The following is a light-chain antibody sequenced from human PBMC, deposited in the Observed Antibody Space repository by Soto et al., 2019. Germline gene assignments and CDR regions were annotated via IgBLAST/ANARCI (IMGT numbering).Light chain of an antibody. J-gene: IGKJ3*01. CDR1: QSMTSW. CDR2: KAS. CDR3: QQYNSYPFT. Sequence: DIQMTQSPSTLSASVGDRVTITCRASQSMTSWLAWYQQKPGKAPKLLIYKASSLESGVPSRFSGSGSGTEFTLTISSLQPDDFATYYCQQYNSYPFTFGPGTKVDTK. V-gene: IGKV1-5*03.